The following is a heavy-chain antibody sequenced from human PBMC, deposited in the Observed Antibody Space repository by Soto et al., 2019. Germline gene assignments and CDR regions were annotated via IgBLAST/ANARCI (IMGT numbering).Heavy chain of an antibody. Sequence: TSETLSLTCAVSGGSISRGDNYWSWIRQPPGKGLEWIGYIYYSGNTYYNPSLKSRLTMSVDTSKKQFSLNLTSVTVADTAVYYCARFHYYDSSGYYSTFDSWGQGTLVTVSS. CDR2: IYYSGNT. J-gene: IGHJ4*02. CDR1: GGSISRGDNY. D-gene: IGHD3-22*01. V-gene: IGHV4-30-4*01. CDR3: ARFHYYDSSGYYSTFDS.